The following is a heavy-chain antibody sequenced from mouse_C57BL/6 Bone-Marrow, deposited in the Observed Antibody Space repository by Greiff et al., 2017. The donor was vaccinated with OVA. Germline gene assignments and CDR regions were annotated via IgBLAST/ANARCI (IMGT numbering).Heavy chain of an antibody. V-gene: IGHV1-75*01. CDR1: GYTFTDYY. D-gene: IGHD2-1*01. J-gene: IGHJ3*01. CDR2: IFPGSGST. Sequence: VKLQESGPELVKPGASVKISCKASGYTFTDYYINWVKQRPGQGLEWIGWIFPGSGSTYYNEKFKGKATLTVDKSSSTAYMLLSSLTSEDSAVYFCARYGLLWYPWFAYWGQGTLVTVSA. CDR3: ARYGLLWYPWFAY.